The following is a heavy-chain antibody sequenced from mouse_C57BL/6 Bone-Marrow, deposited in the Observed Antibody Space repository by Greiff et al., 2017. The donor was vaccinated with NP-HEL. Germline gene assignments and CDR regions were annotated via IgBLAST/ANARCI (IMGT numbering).Heavy chain of an antibody. CDR1: GYTFTDYN. CDR3: AIEDYDYDGYWYFDV. Sequence: VQLQQSGPELVKPGASVKIPCKASGYTFTDYNMDWVKQSHGKSLEWIGDINPNNGGTIYNQKFKGKATLTVDKSSSTAYMELRSLTSEDTAVYYCAIEDYDYDGYWYFDVWGTGTAVTVSS. V-gene: IGHV1-18*01. J-gene: IGHJ1*03. CDR2: INPNNGGT. D-gene: IGHD2-4*01.